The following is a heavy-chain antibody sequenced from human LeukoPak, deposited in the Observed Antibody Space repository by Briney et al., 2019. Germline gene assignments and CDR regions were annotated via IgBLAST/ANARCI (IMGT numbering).Heavy chain of an antibody. CDR1: GGTFNNYA. D-gene: IGHD4-17*01. V-gene: IGHV1-69*04. Sequence: ASVKVSCKASGGTFNNYAFTWVRQAPGQGLEWMGRIIPALDITNYAQKFQGRVTITADTSTSTGYMDLSSLRSDDTAVYYCARALRRTVTGTPDYWGQGTLVTVSS. J-gene: IGHJ4*02. CDR3: ARALRRTVTGTPDY. CDR2: IIPALDIT.